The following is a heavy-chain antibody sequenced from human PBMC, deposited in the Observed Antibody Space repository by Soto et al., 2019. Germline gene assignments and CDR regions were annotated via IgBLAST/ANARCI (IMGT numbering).Heavy chain of an antibody. CDR3: ARDLGYCTNVVCHSVSFDP. Sequence: ASVKVSCKASGYTFTSYGISWVRQAPGQGLEWMGWISAYNGNTNYAQKLQGRVTMTTDTSTSTAYLELRSLRSDDTAVYYCARDLGYCTNVVCHSVSFDPWGQGTLVIVSS. CDR2: ISAYNGNT. V-gene: IGHV1-18*04. CDR1: GYTFTSYG. D-gene: IGHD2-8*01. J-gene: IGHJ5*02.